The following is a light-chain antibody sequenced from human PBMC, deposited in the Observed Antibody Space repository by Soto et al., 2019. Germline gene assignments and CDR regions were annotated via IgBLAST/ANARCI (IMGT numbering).Light chain of an antibody. Sequence: QSVLTQPPSASGTPGQRVTISCSGSSSNIGSNTVNWYQQLPGTAPKLLIYSNNQRPSGVPDRFSGSKSGTSASLAISGLHSEDEADYYCAAWDDSLNGRGVFGTGTKVTVL. CDR1: SSNIGSNT. CDR3: AAWDDSLNGRGV. V-gene: IGLV1-44*01. CDR2: SNN. J-gene: IGLJ1*01.